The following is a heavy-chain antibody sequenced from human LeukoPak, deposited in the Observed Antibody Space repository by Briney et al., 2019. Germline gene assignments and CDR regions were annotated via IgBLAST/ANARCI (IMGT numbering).Heavy chain of an antibody. Sequence: PSETLSLTCTVSGGSISSYYWSWIRQPPGKGLEWIGYIYYSGSTNYNPSLKSRVTISVDTSKNQFSLKLSSVTAADTAVYYCATSLVGALPIDAFDIWGQGTMVTVSS. D-gene: IGHD1-26*01. CDR3: ATSLVGALPIDAFDI. CDR2: IYYSGST. CDR1: GGSISSYY. J-gene: IGHJ3*02. V-gene: IGHV4-59*01.